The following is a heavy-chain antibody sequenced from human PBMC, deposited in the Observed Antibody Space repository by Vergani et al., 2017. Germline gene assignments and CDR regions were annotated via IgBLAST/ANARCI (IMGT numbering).Heavy chain of an antibody. CDR3: ARVLAGGHFDY. J-gene: IGHJ4*02. V-gene: IGHV3-30-3*01. CDR2: ISYDGSNK. D-gene: IGHD3-16*01. CDR1: GFTFSSYA. Sequence: QVQLVESGGGVVQPGRSLRLSCAASGFTFSSYAMHWVRQAPGKGLEWVAVISYDGSNKYYADSVKGRFTISRDNSKNTLYLQMNSLRAEDTAVYYCARVLAGGHFDYWGQGTLVTVYS.